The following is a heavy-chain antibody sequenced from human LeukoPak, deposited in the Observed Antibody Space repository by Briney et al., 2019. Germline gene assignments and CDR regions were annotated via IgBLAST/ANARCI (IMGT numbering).Heavy chain of an antibody. V-gene: IGHV3-74*01. Sequence: GGSLRLSCAASGFAFSTSWMHWVRQTPGKGLVSVSRMNSDGSTINYADSVKGRFTISGDNARNTLYLQINSLRAEDTAVYYCATAGYYRFDSWGQGTLVTVSS. CDR1: GFAFSTSW. CDR3: ATAGYYRFDS. J-gene: IGHJ4*02. CDR2: MNSDGSTI. D-gene: IGHD2/OR15-2a*01.